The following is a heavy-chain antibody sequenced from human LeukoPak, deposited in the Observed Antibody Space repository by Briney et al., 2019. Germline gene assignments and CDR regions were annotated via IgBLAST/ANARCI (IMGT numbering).Heavy chain of an antibody. J-gene: IGHJ4*02. Sequence: ASVKVSCKTSGYTFSSYDINWVRQATGQGLEWMGWVNPNSGNTGYAQKFQGRVTITRDTSASTAYMELSSLRSEDTAVYYCARRTYYYGSGSSRPFDYWGQGTLVTVSS. D-gene: IGHD3-10*01. CDR2: VNPNSGNT. CDR1: GYTFSSYD. CDR3: ARRTYYYGSGSSRPFDY. V-gene: IGHV1-8*01.